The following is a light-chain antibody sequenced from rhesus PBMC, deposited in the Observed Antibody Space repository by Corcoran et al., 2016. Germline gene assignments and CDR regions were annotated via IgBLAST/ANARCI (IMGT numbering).Light chain of an antibody. CDR2: KAS. J-gene: IGKJ4*01. CDR3: QQYSSSPLT. V-gene: IGKV1-22*01. CDR1: QSISSR. Sequence: DIQMTQSPSSLSASVGDTVTITCRASQSISSRLAWYQQKPGKAPKLLIYKASTLQSGVPSRFSGSGSGTVFTLPLSSLQSEDFATYSFQQYSSSPLTFGGGTKVELK.